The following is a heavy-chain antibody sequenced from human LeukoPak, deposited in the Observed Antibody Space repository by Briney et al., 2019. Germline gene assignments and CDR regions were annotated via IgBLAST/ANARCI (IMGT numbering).Heavy chain of an antibody. D-gene: IGHD2-15*01. Sequence: PSETLSLTCAVYGGSFSGYYWSWIRQPPGKGLEWIGEISDSGSTNSNPSLKSRATILIDTSKKQISLDLYSVTAADTAVYYCARGLGFCRGANCYASNGVDVWGQGTTVSVSS. CDR3: ARGLGFCRGANCYASNGVDV. V-gene: IGHV4-34*01. J-gene: IGHJ6*02. CDR1: GGSFSGYY. CDR2: ISDSGST.